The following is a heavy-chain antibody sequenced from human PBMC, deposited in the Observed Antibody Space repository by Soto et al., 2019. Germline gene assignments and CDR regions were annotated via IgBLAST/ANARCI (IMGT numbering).Heavy chain of an antibody. CDR2: INHSGSS. CDR1: GGSFSGYY. D-gene: IGHD2-8*02. Sequence: QVQLQQWGAGLLKPSETLSLTCAVYGGSFSGYYWTWIRQPPGTGRELIGEINHSGSSYYNPSLKSRVTISVDPSTNQFSLKLTSVTAADTAVYYCARDKITGLFDYGGQGTLVTVSS. CDR3: ARDKITGLFDY. V-gene: IGHV4-34*01. J-gene: IGHJ4*02.